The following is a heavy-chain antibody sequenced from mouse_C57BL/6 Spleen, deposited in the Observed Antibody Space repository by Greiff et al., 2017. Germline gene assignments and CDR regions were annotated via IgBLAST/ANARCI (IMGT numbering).Heavy chain of an antibody. Sequence: QVQLQQSGAELVRPGTSVKVSCKASGYAFTNYLIEWVKQRPGQGLEWIGVINPGSGGTNYNEKFKGKATLTADKSSSTAYMQLSSLTSEDSAVYFGARGAYYCGSSPFDYWGQGTTLTVSS. J-gene: IGHJ2*01. CDR3: ARGAYYCGSSPFDY. CDR1: GYAFTNYL. CDR2: INPGSGGT. D-gene: IGHD1-1*01. V-gene: IGHV1-54*01.